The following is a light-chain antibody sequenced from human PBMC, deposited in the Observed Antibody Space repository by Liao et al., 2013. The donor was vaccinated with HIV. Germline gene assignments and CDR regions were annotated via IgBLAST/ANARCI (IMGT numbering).Light chain of an antibody. CDR2: YNS. J-gene: IGLJ1*01. CDR1: NIGSNS. CDR3: QLWDSSSDHYV. Sequence: SYVLTQPPSVSVAPGKTARITCGRNNIGSNSVHWYQQKPGQAPVVVIYYNSDRPSGIPERFSGSNSGNMATLTISRVEAGDXADYYCQLWDSSSDHYVFGTGTKVTVL. V-gene: IGLV3-21*01.